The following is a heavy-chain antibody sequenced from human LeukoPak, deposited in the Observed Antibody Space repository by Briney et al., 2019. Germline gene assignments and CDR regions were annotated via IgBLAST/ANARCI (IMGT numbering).Heavy chain of an antibody. CDR3: ARDNGYNSGSLGY. J-gene: IGHJ4*02. CDR1: GFTVSANY. V-gene: IGHV3-66*01. Sequence: PGGSLRLSCAASGFTVSANYMSWVRQAPGKGLEWVSVIYSGGSTYYADSVKGRFTTFRDSSKNTLYLQMNSLRAEDTAVYCCARDNGYNSGSLGYWGQGTLVTVSS. D-gene: IGHD6-19*01. CDR2: IYSGGST.